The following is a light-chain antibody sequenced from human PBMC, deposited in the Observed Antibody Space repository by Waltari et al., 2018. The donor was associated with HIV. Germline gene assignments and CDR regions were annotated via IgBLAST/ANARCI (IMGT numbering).Light chain of an antibody. CDR2: GAS. Sequence: DIQLTQSPPSLSATLVHRITVSCQANESVSTYLNWYQEKPGKAPRLLIYGASSLQSGVPSRFSGRGSGTDFSLTISSLQPEDCAVYYCQQSYSHPRSFGPGSKVDIK. V-gene: IGKV1-39*01. J-gene: IGKJ3*01. CDR3: QQSYSHPRS. CDR1: ESVSTY.